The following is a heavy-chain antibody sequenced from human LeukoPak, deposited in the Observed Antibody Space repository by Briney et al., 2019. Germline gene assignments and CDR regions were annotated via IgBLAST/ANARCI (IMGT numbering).Heavy chain of an antibody. D-gene: IGHD4-17*01. J-gene: IGHJ3*02. V-gene: IGHV3-23*01. Sequence: GGSLRLSCAASGFTITAYAMSWVRQSPGKGLEWVSGIGITSEYIHYADSVKGRFTISRDNSKNTVYLEMSSLRAEDAAVYYCAKDPNGDYVGAFDTWGEGTMVIVSS. CDR3: AKDPNGDYVGAFDT. CDR1: GFTITAYA. CDR2: IGITSEYI.